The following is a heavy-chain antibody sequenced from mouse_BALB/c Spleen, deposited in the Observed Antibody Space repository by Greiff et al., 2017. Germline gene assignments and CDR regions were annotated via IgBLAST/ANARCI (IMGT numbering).Heavy chain of an antibody. CDR3: ARSDGYFWFAY. D-gene: IGHD2-3*01. CDR1: GFTFSSFG. V-gene: IGHV5-17*02. CDR2: ISSGSSTI. J-gene: IGHJ3*01. Sequence: EVKLMESGGGLVQPGGSRKLSCAASGFTFSSFGMHWVRQSPEKGLEWVAYISSGSSTIYYADTVKGRFTISRDNPKNTLFLQMTSLRSEDTAMYYCARSDGYFWFAYWGQGTLVTVSA.